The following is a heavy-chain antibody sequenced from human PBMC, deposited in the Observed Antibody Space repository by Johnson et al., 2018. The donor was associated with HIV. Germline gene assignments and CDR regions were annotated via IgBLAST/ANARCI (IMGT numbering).Heavy chain of an antibody. V-gene: IGHV3-30*18. J-gene: IGHJ3*02. CDR2: IAYDGSNN. Sequence: QVQLVESGGGVVQPGRSLRLSCAASGFSFSSYDMHWVSQAPGKGLEWVAVIAYDGSNNYYADSVKGRFTISGDNSKNTPYLQMKSLRAEDTAVYYCAKLPVLYGDFDDAFNIWGQGTMVTVSS. CDR3: AKLPVLYGDFDDAFNI. D-gene: IGHD4-17*01. CDR1: GFSFSSYD.